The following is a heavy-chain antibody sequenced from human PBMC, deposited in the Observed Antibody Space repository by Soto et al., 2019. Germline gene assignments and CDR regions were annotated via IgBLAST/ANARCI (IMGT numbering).Heavy chain of an antibody. CDR2: INPSTSHI. Sequence: EVQLVESGGGLVMHGGSLRLSCAASGFTFSSYHMNWVRQAPGKGLEWVSSINPSTSHIYYADSVWVRFTISRDNANNSLYLQLNHLTPAPAAAYYSARGYCGIGTCYLRRDAFDVWGQGTMVTVSS. D-gene: IGHD2-15*01. V-gene: IGHV3-21*01. CDR1: GFTFSSYH. J-gene: IGHJ3*01. CDR3: ARGYCGIGTCYLRRDAFDV.